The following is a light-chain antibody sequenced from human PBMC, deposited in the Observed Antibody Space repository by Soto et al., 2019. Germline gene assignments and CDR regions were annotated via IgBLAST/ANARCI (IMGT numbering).Light chain of an antibody. CDR3: QQSFSSPLT. V-gene: IGKV1-39*01. J-gene: IGKJ4*01. CDR1: QSISSY. CDR2: TAS. Sequence: DIQMTQSPSTLSASVGDRVTITCRASQSISSYLNWYQQKPGKAPKLLIYTASSLQVAFSSRFSGSGSGTDFTLTISSLQPEDIATYYCQQSFSSPLTFGGGTKVDIK.